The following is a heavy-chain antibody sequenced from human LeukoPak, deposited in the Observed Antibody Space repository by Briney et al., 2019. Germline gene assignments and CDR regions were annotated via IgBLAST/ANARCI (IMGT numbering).Heavy chain of an antibody. V-gene: IGHV4-34*01. CDR3: ARGRYSSSWYNWFDP. CDR2: INHSGST. Sequence: SETLSLTGAVYGGSFSGYYWSWIRQPPGKGLEWFGEINHSGSTNYNPSLKSRVTMSVDTSKNQFALTLSSVTAADTAVYYCARGRYSSSWYNWFDPCGQGTLVTVSS. J-gene: IGHJ5*02. D-gene: IGHD6-13*01. CDR1: GGSFSGYY.